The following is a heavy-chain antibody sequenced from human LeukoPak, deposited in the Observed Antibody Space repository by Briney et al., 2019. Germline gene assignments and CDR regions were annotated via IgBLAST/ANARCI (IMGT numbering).Heavy chain of an antibody. CDR2: ISYDGSNK. CDR3: ARDRSMGGGNSLYYGMDV. V-gene: IGHV3-30-3*01. Sequence: PGGSLRLSCAASGFTFSSYAMHWVRQAPGKGLEWVAVISYDGSNKYYADSVKGRFTISRDNSKNTLYLQMNSLRAEDTAVYYCARDRSMGGGNSLYYGMDVWGQGTTVTVSS. CDR1: GFTFSSYA. D-gene: IGHD4-23*01. J-gene: IGHJ6*02.